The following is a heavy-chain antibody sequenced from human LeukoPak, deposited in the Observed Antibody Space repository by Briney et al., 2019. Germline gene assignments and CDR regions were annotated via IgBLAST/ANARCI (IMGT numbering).Heavy chain of an antibody. CDR2: ISSSGSTI. CDR1: GFTFSSYE. V-gene: IGHV3-48*03. D-gene: IGHD3-10*02. CDR3: AELGITMIGGV. J-gene: IGHJ6*04. Sequence: GGSLRLSCAASGFTFSSYEMNWVRQAPGKGVEGVSYISSSGSTIYYADSVKGRFTISRANAKNSLYLQMNSLRAEDTAVYYCAELGITMIGGVWGKGTTVTISS.